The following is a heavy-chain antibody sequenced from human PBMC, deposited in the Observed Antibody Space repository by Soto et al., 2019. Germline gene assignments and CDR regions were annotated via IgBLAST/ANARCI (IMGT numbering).Heavy chain of an antibody. CDR2: INPNGGRT. Sequence: QVQLVQSGAEVKEPGASVNISCKASGYTLTRHYIQWVRQAPGQGLEWMGIINPNGGRTFYAQKYQGRVILTTDTSTSTVFLELSGLTAEDSDTYYCARDRGGNYASTWFDPWGQGTLVTVSS. CDR1: GYTLTRHY. D-gene: IGHD1-26*01. V-gene: IGHV1-46*01. J-gene: IGHJ5*02. CDR3: ARDRGGNYASTWFDP.